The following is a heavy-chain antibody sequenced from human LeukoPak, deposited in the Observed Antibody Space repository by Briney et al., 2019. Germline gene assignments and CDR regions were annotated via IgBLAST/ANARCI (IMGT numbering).Heavy chain of an antibody. CDR2: IYTSGST. D-gene: IGHD6-6*01. CDR1: GGSISSYY. J-gene: IGHJ3*02. Sequence: PSETLSLTCTVSGGSISSYYCSWVRQPPGKGLEWIGYIYTSGSTNYNPSLKSRVTISVDTSKNQFSLKLSSVTAADTAVYYCARHLIAAADASDIWGQGTMVTVSS. CDR3: ARHLIAAADASDI. V-gene: IGHV4-4*09.